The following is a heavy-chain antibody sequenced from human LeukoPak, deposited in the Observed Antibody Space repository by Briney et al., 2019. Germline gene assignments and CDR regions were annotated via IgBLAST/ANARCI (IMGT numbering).Heavy chain of an antibody. D-gene: IGHD2-2*01. CDR1: GGTFNNYV. V-gene: IGHV1-69*13. CDR2: IIPSFGTA. CDR3: ARELGCSTTSCFSLPGGWFDP. Sequence: SVKVSCKASGGTFNNYVLTWVRQAPGQGLEWMGSIIPSFGTANYAQKFQGTVTITVDESTSTAYVELSSLTSEDTALYYCARELGCSTTSCFSLPGGWFDPWGQGTLVTVSS. J-gene: IGHJ5*02.